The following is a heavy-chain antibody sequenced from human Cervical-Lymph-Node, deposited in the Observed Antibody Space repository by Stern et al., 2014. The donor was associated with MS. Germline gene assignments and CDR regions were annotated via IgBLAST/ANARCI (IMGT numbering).Heavy chain of an antibody. CDR2: INPYLTTA. J-gene: IGHJ4*02. Sequence: VQLVESGAEVKKPGSSVRVSCKASGGTFTTYPITWGRQAPGQGLEWMGGINPYLTTANYAEKVKGRIPITEDQSHDAIYMTISSLRSDDTAVYYCAISLVASGHWGQGTLVIVS. V-gene: IGHV1-69*01. D-gene: IGHD2-8*02. CDR1: GGTFTTYP. CDR3: AISLVASGH.